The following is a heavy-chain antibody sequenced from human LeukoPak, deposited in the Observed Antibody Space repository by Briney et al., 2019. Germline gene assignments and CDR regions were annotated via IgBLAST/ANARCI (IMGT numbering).Heavy chain of an antibody. CDR1: GGSISSYY. V-gene: IGHV4-59*01. CDR3: ARVEEGYGSGRRENYYYYYMDV. CDR2: IYYSGST. Sequence: SETLSLTCTVSGGSISSYYWGWIRQPPGKGLEWIGYIYYSGSTNYNPSLKSRVTISVDTSKNQFSLKLRPGTAADTAVYYCARVEEGYGSGRRENYYYYYMDVWGKGTTVTISS. D-gene: IGHD3-10*01. J-gene: IGHJ6*03.